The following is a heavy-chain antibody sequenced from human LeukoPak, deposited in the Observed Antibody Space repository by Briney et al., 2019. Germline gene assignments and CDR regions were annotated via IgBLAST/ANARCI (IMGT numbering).Heavy chain of an antibody. Sequence: PGGSLRLSCVASGFTFSDHYMEWVRQAPGKGLEGVGRTRNKANSFTTEYAASVKGRFTISRDDSKNSLYLQMNSLKTEDTAVYYCSRAKEIAARFAWGMDVWGQGTTVTVSS. CDR3: SRAKEIAARFAWGMDV. CDR2: TRNKANSFTT. V-gene: IGHV3-72*01. J-gene: IGHJ6*02. D-gene: IGHD6-13*01. CDR1: GFTFSDHY.